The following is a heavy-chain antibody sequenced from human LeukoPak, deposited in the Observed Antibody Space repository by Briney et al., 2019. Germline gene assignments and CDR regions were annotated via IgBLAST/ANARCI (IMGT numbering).Heavy chain of an antibody. Sequence: PSETLSLTCAVYGGSFSGYYWSWIRQPPGKGLAWIGEINHSGSTNYNPSLRSRVTISVDTSKNQFSLKLSSVTAADTAVYYCARWTVARVVTTGYYYYYMDVWGKGTTVTVSS. D-gene: IGHD2-21*02. V-gene: IGHV4-34*01. CDR2: INHSGST. CDR3: ARWTVARVVTTGYYYYYMDV. CDR1: GGSFSGYY. J-gene: IGHJ6*03.